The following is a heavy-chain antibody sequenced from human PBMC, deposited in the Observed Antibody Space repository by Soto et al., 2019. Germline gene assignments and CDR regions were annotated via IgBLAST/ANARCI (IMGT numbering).Heavy chain of an antibody. Sequence: SSETLSLTCTVSGDSIISSDFYWGWVRQPPGKGLEWIGRIFYLGSSYYNPSLKSRVTMSVDTSKNQFSLRLRSVTAADTALYFCARHSLALRKNNWFDPWGQGIMVTVSS. V-gene: IGHV4-39*01. CDR2: IFYLGSS. CDR1: GDSIISSDFY. D-gene: IGHD3-3*02. J-gene: IGHJ5*02. CDR3: ARHSLALRKNNWFDP.